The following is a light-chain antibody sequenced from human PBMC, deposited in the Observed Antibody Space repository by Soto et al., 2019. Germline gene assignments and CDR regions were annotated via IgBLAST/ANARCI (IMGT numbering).Light chain of an antibody. CDR3: SSKTSSSSPFV. Sequence: QPVLTQPASVSGSPGQSITISCTGTSSDVGGYNYVSWYQQHPGKAPKLMIYEVSNRPSGVSNRFSGSKSGNTASLTISGLQADDEGDYYCSSKTSSSSPFVFGTGTKLTVL. CDR2: EVS. J-gene: IGLJ1*01. V-gene: IGLV2-14*01. CDR1: SSDVGGYNY.